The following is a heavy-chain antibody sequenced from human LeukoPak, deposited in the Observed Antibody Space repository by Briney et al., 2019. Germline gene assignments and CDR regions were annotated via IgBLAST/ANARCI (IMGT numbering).Heavy chain of an antibody. Sequence: PGGSLRLSCAASGFTFSSYGMHWVRQAPGKGLEWVAFIRYDGSNKYYADSVKGRFTISRDNSKNTLYLQMNSLRAEDTAVYYCARDLYSSRTNDAFVIWGQGTMVTVSS. D-gene: IGHD6-13*01. V-gene: IGHV3-30*02. J-gene: IGHJ3*02. CDR2: IRYDGSNK. CDR3: ARDLYSSRTNDAFVI. CDR1: GFTFSSYG.